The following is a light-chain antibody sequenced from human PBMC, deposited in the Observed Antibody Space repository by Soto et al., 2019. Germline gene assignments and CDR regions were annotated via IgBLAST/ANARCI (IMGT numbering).Light chain of an antibody. J-gene: IGLJ1*01. CDR3: SSYTSNSTPYV. V-gene: IGLV2-14*01. CDR1: SSDVGGYNY. Sequence: QSALTQPASVSGSPGQSITISCTGTSSDVGGYNYVSWYQQHPGKAPKLMIYDVSNRPSGVSNRFSGPKSGNTASLTISGLQAKDDADYYCSSYTSNSTPYVFGTGTKLTVL. CDR2: DVS.